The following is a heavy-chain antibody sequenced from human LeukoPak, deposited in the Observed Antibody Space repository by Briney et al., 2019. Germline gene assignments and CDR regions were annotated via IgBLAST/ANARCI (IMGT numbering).Heavy chain of an antibody. CDR1: GYIFTGYY. V-gene: IGHV1-46*01. J-gene: IGHJ6*03. CDR3: ASSQLGQEYYYYMDV. D-gene: IGHD6-6*01. Sequence: GASVKVSCKASGYIFTGYYMHWVRQAPGQGLEWMGIINPSGNSTAYAQKFQGRVTMTRDMSTSTVYMELSSLRSQDTAVYFCASSQLGQEYYYYMDVWGTGTTVTVSS. CDR2: INPSGNST.